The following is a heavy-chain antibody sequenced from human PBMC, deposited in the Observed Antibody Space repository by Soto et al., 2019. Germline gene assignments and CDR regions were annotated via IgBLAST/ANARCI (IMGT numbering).Heavy chain of an antibody. V-gene: IGHV3-30*03. CDR1: GFTFSSYG. Sequence: QVQLVESGGGVVQPGRSLRLSCAASGFTFSSYGMHWVRQAPGKGLEWGAVISYDGSNKYYADSVKGRFTISRDNSKNTLYLQMNSLRAEDTAVYYCARSPYSVSYLAYFDYWGQGTLVTVSS. J-gene: IGHJ4*02. CDR2: ISYDGSNK. CDR3: ARSPYSVSYLAYFDY. D-gene: IGHD1-26*01.